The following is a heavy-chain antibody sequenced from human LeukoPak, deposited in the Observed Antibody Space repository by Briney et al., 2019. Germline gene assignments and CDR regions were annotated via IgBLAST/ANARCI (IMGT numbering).Heavy chain of an antibody. V-gene: IGHV3-23*01. CDR3: AKSVDIVATIDNYFDY. CDR1: GFTFSSYA. CDR2: ISGSGGST. J-gene: IGHJ4*02. D-gene: IGHD5-12*01. Sequence: GGSLRLSCAASGFTFSSYAMSWVRQAPGKGLEWVSAISGSGGSTYYTDSVKGRLTIPRDNSKNTLYLQMNSLRAEDTAVYYCAKSVDIVATIDNYFDYWGQGTLVTVSS.